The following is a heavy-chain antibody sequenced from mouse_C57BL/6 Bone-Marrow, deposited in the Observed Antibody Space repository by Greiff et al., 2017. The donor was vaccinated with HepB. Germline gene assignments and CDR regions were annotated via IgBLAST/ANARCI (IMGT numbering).Heavy chain of an antibody. CDR1: GFTFSSYA. D-gene: IGHD1-1*01. J-gene: IGHJ3*01. Sequence: EVHLVESGGGLVKPGGSLKLSCAASGFTFSSYAMSWVRQTPEKRLEWVATISDGGSYTYYPDNVKGRFTISRDNAKNNLYLQMSHLKSEDTAMYYCARDPYYGSRAWFAYWGQGTLVTVSA. CDR3: ARDPYYGSRAWFAY. CDR2: ISDGGSYT. V-gene: IGHV5-4*01.